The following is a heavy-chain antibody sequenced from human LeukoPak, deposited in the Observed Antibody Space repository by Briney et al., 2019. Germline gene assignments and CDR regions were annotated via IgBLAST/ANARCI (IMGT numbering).Heavy chain of an antibody. J-gene: IGHJ4*02. V-gene: IGHV3-23*01. D-gene: IGHD1-1*01. Sequence: GGSLRLSCAAPGFTFTTYAMTWVRRAPGKGLEWVSAISGSGDATYYADSVKGRFTISRDNSENTVYLQVSSLRAEDTAVYYCARLSGTSGTTSRVLHYWGQGALVTVSS. CDR3: ARLSGTSGTTSRVLHY. CDR1: GFTFTTYA. CDR2: ISGSGDAT.